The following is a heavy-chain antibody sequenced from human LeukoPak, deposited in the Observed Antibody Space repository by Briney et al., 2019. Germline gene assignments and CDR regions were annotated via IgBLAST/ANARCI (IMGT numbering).Heavy chain of an antibody. V-gene: IGHV3-48*02. CDR3: ASYRKGN. J-gene: IGHJ4*02. CDR1: GFTFSNYN. CDR2: ISSGSSAI. Sequence: GGSLRLSCAASGFTFSNYNMNWVRQAPGKGLEWVSYISSGSSAIYYADSVRGRFTISRDNAKNSLYLQMNSLRDEDTAVYYCASYRKGNWGQGTQVTVSS.